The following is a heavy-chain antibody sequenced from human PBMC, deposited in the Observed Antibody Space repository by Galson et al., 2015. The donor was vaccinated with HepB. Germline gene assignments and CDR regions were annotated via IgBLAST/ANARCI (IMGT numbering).Heavy chain of an antibody. V-gene: IGHV6-1*01. CDR3: ARGRRSSSWYPVGWFDP. Sequence: CAISGDSVSSNSAAWNWIRQSPSRGLEWLGRTYYRSKWYNDYAVSVKSRITINPDTSKNQFSLQLSSVTAADTAVYYCARGRRSSSWYPVGWFDPWGQGTLVTVSS. D-gene: IGHD6-13*01. CDR2: TYYRSKWYN. CDR1: GDSVSSNSAA. J-gene: IGHJ5*02.